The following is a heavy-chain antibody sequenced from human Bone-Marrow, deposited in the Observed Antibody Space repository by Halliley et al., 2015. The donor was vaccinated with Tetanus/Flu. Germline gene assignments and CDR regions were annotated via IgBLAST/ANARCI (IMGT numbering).Heavy chain of an antibody. J-gene: IGHJ4*02. CDR2: IYSGGST. V-gene: IGHV4-59*08. Sequence: IGFIYSGGSTSYNPPLKSRVTMSVAPSKNQLSLKLSSVSAADTAVYYCARHRNRGYDYWGQGILFTVSS. CDR3: ARHRNRGYDY. D-gene: IGHD5-12*01.